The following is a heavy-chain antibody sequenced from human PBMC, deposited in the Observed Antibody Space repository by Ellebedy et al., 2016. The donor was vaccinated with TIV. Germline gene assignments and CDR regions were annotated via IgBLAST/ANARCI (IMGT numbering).Heavy chain of an antibody. V-gene: IGHV1-18*01. D-gene: IGHD2-2*01. CDR3: ARDSSSVVPAAALDY. CDR1: GYTFTSYG. CDR2: ISAYNGNT. Sequence: ASVKVSXXASGYTFTSYGISWVRQAPGQGLEWMGWISAYNGNTNYAQKLQGRVTMTTDTSTSTAYMELRSLRSDDTAVYYCARDSSSVVPAAALDYWGQGTLVTVSS. J-gene: IGHJ4*02.